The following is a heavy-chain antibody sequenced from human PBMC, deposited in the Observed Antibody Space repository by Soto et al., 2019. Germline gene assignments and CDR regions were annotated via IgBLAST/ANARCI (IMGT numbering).Heavy chain of an antibody. CDR2: ISSGGTTI. J-gene: IGHJ4*02. CDR1: GFTFSSYE. D-gene: IGHD3-10*01. CDR3: ARLLHYVYGSASYDSGFDF. Sequence: GGSLRLSCSASGFTFSSYEMNWVRQAPGKGLEWVACISSGGTTIYYAGSVKGRFTISRDNAKNSLYLEMNSLRAEDTAVYYCARLLHYVYGSASYDSGFDFWGQGTLVTVSS. V-gene: IGHV3-48*03.